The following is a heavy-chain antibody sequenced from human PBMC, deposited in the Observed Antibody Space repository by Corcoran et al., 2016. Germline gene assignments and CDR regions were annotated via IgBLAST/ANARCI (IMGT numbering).Heavy chain of an antibody. Sequence: EVQLVESGGGLVQPGGSLRLSCAASGFTFSSYSMNWVRQAPGKGLEWVSYISSSSSTIYYADSVKGRFTISRDNAKNSLYLQMNSLRAEDTAVYYCARDGGSGYYYQNAFDIWGQGTMVTVSS. D-gene: IGHD3-22*01. CDR3: ARDGGSGYYYQNAFDI. J-gene: IGHJ3*02. CDR1: GFTFSSYS. V-gene: IGHV3-48*04. CDR2: ISSSSSTI.